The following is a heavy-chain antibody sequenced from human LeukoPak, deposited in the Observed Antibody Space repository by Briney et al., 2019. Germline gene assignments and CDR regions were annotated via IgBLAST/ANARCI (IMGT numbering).Heavy chain of an antibody. CDR3: AGSYDFWSY. D-gene: IGHD3-3*01. CDR2: INPNSGGT. V-gene: IGHV1-2*02. CDR1: GYSFSGYY. J-gene: IGHJ4*02. Sequence: EASVKVSCKASGYSFSGYYMHWVRQAPGQGLEWMGWINPNSGGTNYAQKFQGRVTMTRDTSISTAYMELSRLRSDDTAVYYCAGSYDFWSYWGQGTLVTVSS.